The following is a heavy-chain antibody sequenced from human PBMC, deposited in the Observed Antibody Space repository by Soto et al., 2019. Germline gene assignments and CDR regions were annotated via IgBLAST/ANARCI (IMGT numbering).Heavy chain of an antibody. Sequence: PGGSLRLSCAASGFTFRNYAMSWVRPSPGKGLEWVSGISGSGGTIYYADSVKGRFTISRDNSKNTLYLQMNSLRAEDTAIYFCAKDQVAARRYYYYGMDVWGQGTTVTVSS. CDR1: GFTFRNYA. V-gene: IGHV3-23*01. D-gene: IGHD6-6*01. CDR3: AKDQVAARRYYYYGMDV. J-gene: IGHJ6*02. CDR2: ISGSGGTI.